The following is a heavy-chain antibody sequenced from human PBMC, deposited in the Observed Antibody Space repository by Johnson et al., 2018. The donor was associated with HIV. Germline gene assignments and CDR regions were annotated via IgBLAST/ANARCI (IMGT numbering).Heavy chain of an antibody. CDR1: GFTFDDYG. Sequence: VQLVESGGGVVRPGGSLRLSCAASGFTFDDYGMSWVRQALGKGLEWVSGINWTGGSTGYADSVKGRFTISRDNAKNSLYLQMNSLRAEDTALYYCARDPLYGDSAEDAFDIWGQGTMVTVSS. J-gene: IGHJ3*02. V-gene: IGHV3-20*04. CDR2: INWTGGST. D-gene: IGHD4-17*01. CDR3: ARDPLYGDSAEDAFDI.